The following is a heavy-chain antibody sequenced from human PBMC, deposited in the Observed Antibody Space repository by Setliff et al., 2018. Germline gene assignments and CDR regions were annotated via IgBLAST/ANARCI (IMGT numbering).Heavy chain of an antibody. J-gene: IGHJ4*02. Sequence: PGESLKISCAASGFSISDHYMDWVRQAPGKGLEWVGRTKNKANAGYMEYAASVKDRFIISRDDSKNSLYLQTYSLKSDDTAVYYCTRRSANSSADWGQGTLVTVSS. CDR1: GFSISDHY. CDR3: TRRSANSSAD. D-gene: IGHD6-19*01. V-gene: IGHV3-72*01. CDR2: TKNKANAGYM.